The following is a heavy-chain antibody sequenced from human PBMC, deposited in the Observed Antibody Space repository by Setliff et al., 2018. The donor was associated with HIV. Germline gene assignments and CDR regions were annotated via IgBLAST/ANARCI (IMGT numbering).Heavy chain of an antibody. Sequence: QPGGSLRLSCTASGFSFRNYAMSWVRQAPGKGLEWVSAISGRGDNTYYADSVKGRFTISRDNSKDTMFLQMNSVRAEDTAVYYCAKDGEYYDSSGFSYWGQGTLVTVSS. CDR2: ISGRGDNT. J-gene: IGHJ4*02. V-gene: IGHV3-23*01. D-gene: IGHD3-22*01. CDR3: AKDGEYYDSSGFSY. CDR1: GFSFRNYA.